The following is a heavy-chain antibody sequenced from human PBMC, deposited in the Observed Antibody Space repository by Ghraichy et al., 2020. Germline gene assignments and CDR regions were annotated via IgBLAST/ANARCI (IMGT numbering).Heavy chain of an antibody. Sequence: GGSLRLSCAASGFTFSSYAMHWVRQAPGKGLEYVSAISSNGGSTYYANSVKGRFTISRDNSKNTLYLQVGSLRAEDMAVYYCARGGYFDWLPDYYYYGMDVWGQGTTVTVSS. V-gene: IGHV3-64*01. CDR1: GFTFSSYA. CDR3: ARGGYFDWLPDYYYYGMDV. CDR2: ISSNGGST. D-gene: IGHD3-9*01. J-gene: IGHJ6*02.